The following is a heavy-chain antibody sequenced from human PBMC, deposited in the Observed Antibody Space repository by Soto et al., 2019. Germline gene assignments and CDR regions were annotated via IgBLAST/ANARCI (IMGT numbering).Heavy chain of an antibody. Sequence: QVQLQESGPGLVKPSQTLSLTCTVSGGSISSGDYYWSWIRQPPGKGLEWIGYIYYSGSTYYNPSLKSRVTISVDTSKNQFSLKLSSMTAADTAVYYCARVAITMIVVVTPDAFDIWGQGTMVTVSS. CDR3: ARVAITMIVVVTPDAFDI. D-gene: IGHD3-22*01. CDR1: GGSISSGDYY. J-gene: IGHJ3*02. CDR2: IYYSGST. V-gene: IGHV4-30-4*01.